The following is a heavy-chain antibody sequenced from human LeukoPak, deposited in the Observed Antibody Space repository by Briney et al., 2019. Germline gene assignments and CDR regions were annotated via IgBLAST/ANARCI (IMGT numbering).Heavy chain of an antibody. CDR3: TWGGDLGNWFDP. V-gene: IGHV1-69*05. CDR1: GGTFSSYA. J-gene: IGHJ5*02. D-gene: IGHD3-16*01. CDR2: IIPIFGTA. Sequence: SVKVSCKASGGTFSSYAISWVRQAPGQGLEWMGGIIPIFGTANYAQKFQGRVTITTDESTSTAYMELSSLRSEDTAVYYCTWGGDLGNWFDPWGQGTLVTVSS.